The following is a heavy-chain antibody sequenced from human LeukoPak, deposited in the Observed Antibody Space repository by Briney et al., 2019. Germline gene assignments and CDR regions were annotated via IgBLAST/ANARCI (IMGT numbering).Heavy chain of an antibody. J-gene: IGHJ6*03. D-gene: IGHD5-18*01. V-gene: IGHV4-31*03. CDR3: ARINKGYSSYYYYMDV. CDR1: GGSISSGGYY. CDR2: IYYSGST. Sequence: SETLSLTCTVSGGSISSGGYYWSWIRQHPGKGLEWIGYIYYSGSTYYNPSLKSRVTISVDTSKNQFSLKLSSVTAADTAVYYCARINKGYSSYYYYMDVWGKGTTVTVSS.